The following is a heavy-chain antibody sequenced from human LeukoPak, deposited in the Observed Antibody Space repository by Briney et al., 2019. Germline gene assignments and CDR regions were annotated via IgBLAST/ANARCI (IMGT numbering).Heavy chain of an antibody. D-gene: IGHD2-15*01. Sequence: GGSLRLSCAASGFTFSSYAMSWVRQAPGKGLEWVSAISGSGGSTYYADSVKGRFTISRDNSKNTLYLQMNSLRAEDTAVYCCANIVVVVAATLGYFDYWGQGTLVTVSS. J-gene: IGHJ4*02. V-gene: IGHV3-23*01. CDR1: GFTFSSYA. CDR3: ANIVVVVAATLGYFDY. CDR2: ISGSGGST.